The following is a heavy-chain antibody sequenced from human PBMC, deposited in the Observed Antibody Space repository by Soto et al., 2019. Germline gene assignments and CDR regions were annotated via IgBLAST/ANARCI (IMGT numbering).Heavy chain of an antibody. Sequence: EVQLVETGGGLIQPGGSLRLSCAASGFTVSSNYMSWVRQAPGKGLEWVSVIYSGGSTYYADSVKGRFTISRGNSKNTLYLQMNSLRAEDTAVYYCARLRDGYIPTDYWGQGTLVTVSS. CDR1: GFTVSSNY. J-gene: IGHJ4*02. V-gene: IGHV3-53*02. CDR3: ARLRDGYIPTDY. D-gene: IGHD5-12*01. CDR2: IYSGGST.